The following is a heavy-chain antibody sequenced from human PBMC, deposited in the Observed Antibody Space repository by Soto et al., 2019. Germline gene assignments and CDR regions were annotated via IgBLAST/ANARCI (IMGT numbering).Heavy chain of an antibody. Sequence: PSETLSLTCAVYGGSFSGYYWSWIRQPPGKGLEWIGEINHSGSTNYNPSLKSRVTISVDTSKNQFSLKLSSVTAADTAVYYCARGSAPGDYVQFDYWGQGTLVTVSS. CDR2: INHSGST. J-gene: IGHJ4*02. D-gene: IGHD4-17*01. V-gene: IGHV4-34*01. CDR1: GGSFSGYY. CDR3: ARGSAPGDYVQFDY.